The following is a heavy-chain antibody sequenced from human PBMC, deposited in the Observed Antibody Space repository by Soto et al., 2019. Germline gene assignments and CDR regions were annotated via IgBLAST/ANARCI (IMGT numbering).Heavy chain of an antibody. D-gene: IGHD3-10*01. Sequence: QVQLVQSGAEVKKPGSSVKVSCKASGGTFSSYTISWVRQAPGQGLEWMGRIIPILGIPNYAQKFQGRVTITADKSTSTAYMELSSLRYEDTAVYYCARFRGSYGMDVWGQGTTVTVSS. CDR1: GGTFSSYT. CDR2: IIPILGIP. J-gene: IGHJ6*02. CDR3: ARFRGSYGMDV. V-gene: IGHV1-69*02.